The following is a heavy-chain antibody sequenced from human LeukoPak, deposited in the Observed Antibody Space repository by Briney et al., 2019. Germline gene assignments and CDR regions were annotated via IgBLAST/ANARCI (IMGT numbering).Heavy chain of an antibody. CDR2: INPSGGST. D-gene: IGHD3-9*01. CDR3: ARDLGDILTGYYSNAFHI. J-gene: IGHJ3*02. V-gene: IGHV1-46*01. CDR1: GYTFTSYY. Sequence: GASVKVSCKASGYTFTSYYMHWVRQAPGQGLEWMGIINPSGGSTSYAQKFQGRVTMTTDTSTSTAYMELRSLRSDDTAVYYCARDLGDILTGYYSNAFHIWGQGTMVTVSS.